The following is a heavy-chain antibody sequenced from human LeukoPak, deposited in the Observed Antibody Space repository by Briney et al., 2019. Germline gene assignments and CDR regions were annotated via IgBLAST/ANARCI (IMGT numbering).Heavy chain of an antibody. J-gene: IGHJ4*02. CDR3: ARDRGYSTPPFDY. V-gene: IGHV3-23*01. D-gene: IGHD5-18*01. CDR1: GFTCSSYA. CDR2: ISRSGGST. Sequence: PGGSLRLSCAASGFTCSSYAMNWVRQAPGEGLEWVSAISRSGGSTDYADSVKGRFTISRDNSKNTLYLQMNSLRAEDTAVYYCARDRGYSTPPFDYWGQGTLVTVSS.